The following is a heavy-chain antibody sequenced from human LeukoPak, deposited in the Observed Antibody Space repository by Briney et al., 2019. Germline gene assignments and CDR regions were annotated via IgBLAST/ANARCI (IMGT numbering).Heavy chain of an antibody. CDR3: ARDNMGFDY. Sequence: GGSLRLSCAASGFTFSRHSMNWVRQAPGKGLEWVSFISGNSANIYYIDSVKGRFTVSRDNARISLYLQMNSLRAEDTAVYYCARDNMGFDYWGQGTLVTVSS. V-gene: IGHV3-21*01. CDR2: ISGNSANI. J-gene: IGHJ4*02. CDR1: GFTFSRHS. D-gene: IGHD1-26*01.